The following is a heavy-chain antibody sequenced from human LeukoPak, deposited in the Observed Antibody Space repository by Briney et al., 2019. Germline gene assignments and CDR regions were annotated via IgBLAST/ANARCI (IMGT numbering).Heavy chain of an antibody. CDR3: ARDEMAGTAWLPGAFDI. V-gene: IGHV1-69*05. CDR2: IIPIFGTA. J-gene: IGHJ3*02. D-gene: IGHD5-24*01. Sequence: GASVKVSCKASGGTFSSYAISWVRQAPGQGLEWMGGIIPIFGTANYAQKFQGRVTITTDESTSTAYMELSSLRSEDTAVYYCARDEMAGTAWLPGAFDIWGQGTMVTVSS. CDR1: GGTFSSYA.